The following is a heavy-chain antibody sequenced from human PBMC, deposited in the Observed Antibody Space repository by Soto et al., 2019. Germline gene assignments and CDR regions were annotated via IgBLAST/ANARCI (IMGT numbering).Heavy chain of an antibody. D-gene: IGHD3-22*01. CDR3: AKSSYYYDSSGYDY. CDR1: GFTFSSYG. V-gene: IGHV3-30*18. Sequence: ESGGGVVQPGRSLRLSCAASGFTFSSYGMHWVRQAPGKGLEWVAVISYDGSNKYYADSVKGRFTISRDNSKNTLYLQMNSLRAEDTAVYYCAKSSYYYDSSGYDYWGQGTLVTVSS. CDR2: ISYDGSNK. J-gene: IGHJ4*02.